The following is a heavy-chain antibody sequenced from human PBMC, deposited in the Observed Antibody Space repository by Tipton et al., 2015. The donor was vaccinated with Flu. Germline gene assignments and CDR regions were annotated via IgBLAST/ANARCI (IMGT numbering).Heavy chain of an antibody. CDR1: GGSISSYY. CDR3: ARDMGMIPPDSSGWELTLDY. Sequence: TLSLTCTVSGGSISSYYWSWIRQPAGKGLEWIGRIYTSGSTNYNPSLKSRVTMSVDTSKNQFSLKLSSVTAADTAVYYCARDMGMIPPDSSGWELTLDYWGQGTLVTVSS. V-gene: IGHV4-4*07. D-gene: IGHD6-19*01. CDR2: IYTSGST. J-gene: IGHJ4*02.